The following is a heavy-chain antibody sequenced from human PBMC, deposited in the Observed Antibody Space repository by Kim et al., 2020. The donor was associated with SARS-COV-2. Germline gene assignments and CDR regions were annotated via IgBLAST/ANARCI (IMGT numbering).Heavy chain of an antibody. Sequence: SETLSLTCTVSGGSVSSGSYYWSWIRQPPGKGLEWIAYIYYSGSTSYNPSLKSRLTISADTSKNQFSLKLSSVTAADTAVYYCARALRPHLTVAHFDYWGQGTLVTVSS. CDR1: GGSVSSGSYY. J-gene: IGHJ4*02. V-gene: IGHV4-61*01. CDR2: IYYSGST. CDR3: ARALRPHLTVAHFDY. D-gene: IGHD3-9*01.